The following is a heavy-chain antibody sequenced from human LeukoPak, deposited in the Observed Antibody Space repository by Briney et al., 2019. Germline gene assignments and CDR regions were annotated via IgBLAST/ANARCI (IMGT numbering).Heavy chain of an antibody. CDR1: GFTFSSYA. D-gene: IGHD2-15*01. V-gene: IGHV3-23*01. Sequence: GGSLRPSCAASGFTFSSYAMSWVRQAPGKGLEWVSAISGSGGSTYYADSVKGRFTISRDNSKNTLYLQMNSLRAEDTAVYYCAKYCSGGSCYPNYGDYVGYWGQGTLVTVSS. CDR3: AKYCSGGSCYPNYGDYVGY. J-gene: IGHJ4*02. CDR2: ISGSGGST.